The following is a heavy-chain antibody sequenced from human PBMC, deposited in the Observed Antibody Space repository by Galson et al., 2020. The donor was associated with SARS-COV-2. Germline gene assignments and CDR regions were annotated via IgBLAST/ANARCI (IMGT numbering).Heavy chain of an antibody. V-gene: IGHV4-59*01. CDR3: ARVGLGYCSSTSCYSDYYYMDV. CDR1: GGSISSYY. CDR2: LYYSGST. J-gene: IGHJ6*03. Sequence: SETLSLTCTVSGGSISSYYWSWIRQPPGKGLEWIGYLYYSGSTNYNPSLKSRVTISVDTSKNQFSLKLSSVTAADTAMYYCARVGLGYCSSTSCYSDYYYMDVWGKGTTVTVSS. D-gene: IGHD2-2*01.